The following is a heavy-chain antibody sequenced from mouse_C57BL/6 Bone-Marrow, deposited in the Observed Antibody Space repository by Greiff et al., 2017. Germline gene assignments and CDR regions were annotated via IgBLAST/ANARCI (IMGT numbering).Heavy chain of an antibody. CDR1: GFTFSDYG. J-gene: IGHJ2*01. CDR3: ARDALVYFDY. Sequence: VMLVESGGGLVKPGGSLKLSCAASGFTFSDYGMHWVRQAPEKGLEWVAYISSGSSTIYYADTVKGRFTISRDNAKNTLFLQMTSLRSEDTAMYYCARDALVYFDYWGQGTTLTVSS. CDR2: ISSGSSTI. V-gene: IGHV5-17*01.